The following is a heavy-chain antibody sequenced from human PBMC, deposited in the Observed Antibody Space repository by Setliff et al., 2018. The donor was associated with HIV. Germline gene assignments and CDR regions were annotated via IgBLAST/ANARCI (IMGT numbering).Heavy chain of an antibody. CDR3: ARDVSWRVRTYIDY. CDR2: ISSSSRSK. CDR1: GFTFSTYS. V-gene: IGHV3-21*01. Sequence: GGSLRLSCEASGFTFSTYSMNWVRQAPGKGLEWVSSISSSSRSKYYADSVKGRFTISRDNAKNSLYLQMNSLTAEDTAVYYCARDVSWRVRTYIDYWGQGALVNVSS. D-gene: IGHD3-3*01. J-gene: IGHJ4*02.